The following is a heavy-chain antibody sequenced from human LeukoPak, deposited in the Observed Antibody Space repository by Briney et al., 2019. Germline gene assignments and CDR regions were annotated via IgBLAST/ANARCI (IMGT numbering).Heavy chain of an antibody. D-gene: IGHD6-13*01. CDR2: IIPILGIA. V-gene: IGHV1-69*04. Sequence: ASVKLSCKASGGTFSSYAISWVRQAPGQGLEWMGRIIPILGIANYAQKFQCRVTITADKSTSTAYMDLSSLRSEDTAVYYCARVHSSSWYGRGYFDYWGQGTLVTVSS. CDR1: GGTFSSYA. CDR3: ARVHSSSWYGRGYFDY. J-gene: IGHJ4*02.